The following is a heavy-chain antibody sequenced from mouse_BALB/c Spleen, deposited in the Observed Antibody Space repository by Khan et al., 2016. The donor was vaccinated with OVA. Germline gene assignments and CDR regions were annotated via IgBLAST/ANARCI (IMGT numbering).Heavy chain of an antibody. CDR2: IDPENGNT. CDR3: ARGGYSPWFAY. Sequence: EVQLVESGAELVRPGALVKLSCKASGFNIKDYYIHWVKQRPEQGLEWIGWIDPENGNTIYDPKFLGKASITADTSSNTAYLQLSSLTSEDTAVYYCARGGYSPWFAYWGQGTLVTVSA. CDR1: GFNIKDYY. D-gene: IGHD2-3*01. V-gene: IGHV14-1*02. J-gene: IGHJ3*01.